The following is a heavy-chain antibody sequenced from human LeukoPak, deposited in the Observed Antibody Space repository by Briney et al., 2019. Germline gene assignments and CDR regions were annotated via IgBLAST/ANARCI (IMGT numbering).Heavy chain of an antibody. CDR3: ARTREQWQVLDY. CDR1: GFTFSSYG. D-gene: IGHD6-19*01. J-gene: IGHJ4*02. Sequence: GGSLRLSCAASGFTFSSYGMHWVRQAPGKGLEWVAVISHEGSQTYYADSVRGRFTISRDNSKNMVYLQMSSLRAEDTAVYYCARTREQWQVLDYWGQGTLVTVSS. V-gene: IGHV3-30*03. CDR2: ISHEGSQT.